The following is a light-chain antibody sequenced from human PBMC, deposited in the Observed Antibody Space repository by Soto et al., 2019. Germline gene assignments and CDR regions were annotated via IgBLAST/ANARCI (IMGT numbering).Light chain of an antibody. Sequence: DVVMTQSPLSLSVTLGQPASISCWSSQSIVYSDGHAYLNWFHQRPGQSPRRLIYQVSKRDSGVQERFSGSGSGTDFTLKISRVEAEDVGVYYCMQGTHWPPTFGRGTKVEIK. CDR3: MQGTHWPPT. J-gene: IGKJ1*01. CDR2: QVS. V-gene: IGKV2-30*01. CDR1: QSIVYSDGHAY.